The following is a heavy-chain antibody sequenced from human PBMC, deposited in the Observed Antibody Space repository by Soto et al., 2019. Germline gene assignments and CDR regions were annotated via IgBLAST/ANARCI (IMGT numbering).Heavy chain of an antibody. CDR2: ISYDGSNK. CDR3: AKGGIYDCMWGSYRYPVVY. D-gene: IGHD3-16*02. V-gene: IGHV3-30*18. J-gene: IGHJ4*02. CDR1: GFTFSSYG. Sequence: QVQLVESGGGVVQPGRSLRLSCAASGFTFSSYGMHWVRQAPGKGLEWVAVISYDGSNKYYADSVKGRFTISRDNSKNTLYLQMNSLRAEDTAVYYCAKGGIYDCMWGSYRYPVVYWGQGTLVTVCS.